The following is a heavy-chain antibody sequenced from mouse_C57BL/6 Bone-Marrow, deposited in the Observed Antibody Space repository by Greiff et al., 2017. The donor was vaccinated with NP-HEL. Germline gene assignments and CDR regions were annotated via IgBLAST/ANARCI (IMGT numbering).Heavy chain of an antibody. V-gene: IGHV14-2*01. J-gene: IGHJ2*01. CDR3: AYLLWLRRDYFDY. D-gene: IGHD2-2*01. CDR1: GFNINDYS. CDR2: IDPEDGET. Sequence: VQLQQSGAELVKPGASVKLSCTASGFNINDYSMHWVKQRPEQGLEWIGRIDPEDGETKYAPKFQGKATITADTSSNTAYLQLSSLTAEDTAVYYCAYLLWLRRDYFDYWGQGTTLTVSS.